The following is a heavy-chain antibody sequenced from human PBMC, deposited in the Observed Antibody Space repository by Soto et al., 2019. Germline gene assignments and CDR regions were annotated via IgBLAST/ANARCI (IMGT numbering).Heavy chain of an antibody. CDR1: GGSISSSRYY. D-gene: IGHD5-12*01. CDR3: ARQGGYDYCAFDI. Sequence: SETLSLTCTVSGGSISSSRYYWSWIRQPPGKGLEWIGSIYYSGSTYYNPSLKSRVTISVATSKNQFSLKLSSVTAADTAVYYCARQGGYDYCAFDIWGQGTMVTVS. J-gene: IGHJ3*02. V-gene: IGHV4-39*01. CDR2: IYYSGST.